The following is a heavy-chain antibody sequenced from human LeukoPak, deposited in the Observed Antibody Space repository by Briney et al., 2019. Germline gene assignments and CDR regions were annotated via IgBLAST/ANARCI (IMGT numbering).Heavy chain of an antibody. J-gene: IGHJ4*02. CDR3: ARHFPMVRGVTYYFDY. CDR2: IYYSGST. CDR1: GGSISSYY. D-gene: IGHD3-10*01. Sequence: PSETLSLTCTVSGGSISSYYWSWIRQPPGKGLEWIGYIYYSGSTNYNPSLKSRVTISVDTSKNQFSLKLSSVTAADTAVYYCARHFPMVRGVTYYFDYWGQGTLVTVSS. V-gene: IGHV4-59*08.